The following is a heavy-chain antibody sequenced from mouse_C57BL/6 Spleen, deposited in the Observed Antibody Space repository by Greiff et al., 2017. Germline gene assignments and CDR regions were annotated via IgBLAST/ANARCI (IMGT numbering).Heavy chain of an antibody. J-gene: IGHJ3*01. Sequence: QVHVKQSGPGLVQPSQSLSITCTVSGFSLTSYGVHWVRQSPGKGLEWLGVIWSGGSTDYNAAFISRLSISKDNSKSQVFFKMNSLQADDTAIYYCARNGIEGFAYWGQGTLVTVSA. V-gene: IGHV2-2*01. CDR2: IWSGGST. CDR1: GFSLTSYG. CDR3: ARNGIEGFAY.